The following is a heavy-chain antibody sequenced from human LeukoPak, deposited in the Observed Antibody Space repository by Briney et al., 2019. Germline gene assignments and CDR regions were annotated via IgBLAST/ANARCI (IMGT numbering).Heavy chain of an antibody. V-gene: IGHV4-59*12. CDR2: IYYSGST. CDR3: ARRGYYYGSGSYYIPGFRY. Sequence: SETLSLTCTVSGGSISSYYWSWIRQPPGKGLEWIGYIYYSGSTNYNPSLKSRVTISVDTSKNQFSLKLSSVTAADTAVYYCARRGYYYGSGSYYIPGFRYWGQGTLVTVSS. D-gene: IGHD3-10*01. CDR1: GGSISSYY. J-gene: IGHJ4*02.